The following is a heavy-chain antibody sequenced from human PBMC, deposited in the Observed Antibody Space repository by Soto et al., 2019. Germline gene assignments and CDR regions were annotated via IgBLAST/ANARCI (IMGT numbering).Heavy chain of an antibody. CDR2: ISAYNGNT. V-gene: IGHV1-18*01. CDR1: GYTFTSYG. D-gene: IGHD1-1*01. CDR3: ARRMYNWNDGFDYYYYMDV. J-gene: IGHJ6*03. Sequence: GASVKVSCKASGYTFTSYGISWVRQAPGQGLEWMGWISAYNGNTNYAQKLQGRVTMTTDTSTSTAYMELRSLRSDDTAVYYCARRMYNWNDGFDYYYYMDVWGKGTTVTVSS.